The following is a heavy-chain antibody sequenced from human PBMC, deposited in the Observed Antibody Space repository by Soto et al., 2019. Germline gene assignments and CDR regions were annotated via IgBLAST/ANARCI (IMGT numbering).Heavy chain of an antibody. CDR1: GFSVTNNY. Sequence: EVQMVESGGGVVQPGGSLRLSCAASGFSVTNNYMNWVRQAPGKGLEWVSIIDIGGNTYYADSVKDRFTISRDDSKNTLYLQMVSLRPEDTAVYVCARGRGSTGYLGREHYFDYWGQGTLVTVSP. J-gene: IGHJ4*02. D-gene: IGHD3-16*01. CDR3: ARGRGSTGYLGREHYFDY. CDR2: IDIGGNT. V-gene: IGHV3-66*01.